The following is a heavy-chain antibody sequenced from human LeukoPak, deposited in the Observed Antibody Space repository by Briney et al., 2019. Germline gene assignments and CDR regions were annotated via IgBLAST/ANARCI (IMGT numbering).Heavy chain of an antibody. Sequence: GGSLRLSCAASGFTFSSYAMSWVRQAPGKGLEWVSAISGSGGSTYYADSVKGRFTISRDNSKNTLYLQMNSLRAEDTAVYYCAKDGVLLWFGELFGFDYWGQGTLVTVPS. CDR1: GFTFSSYA. CDR2: ISGSGGST. D-gene: IGHD3-10*01. CDR3: AKDGVLLWFGELFGFDY. V-gene: IGHV3-23*01. J-gene: IGHJ4*02.